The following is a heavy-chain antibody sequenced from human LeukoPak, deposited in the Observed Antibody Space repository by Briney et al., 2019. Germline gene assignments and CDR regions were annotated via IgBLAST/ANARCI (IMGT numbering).Heavy chain of an antibody. CDR2: IYYTGGT. CDR1: GGSIGSDY. D-gene: IGHD2-15*01. J-gene: IGHJ4*02. CDR3: ARHYYYSSGGSCSSSVFDY. V-gene: IGHV4-59*08. Sequence: PSETLSLTCTVSGGSIGSDYWTWIRQPPGKGLEYIGYIYYTGGTNYNPSLKSRVTISVDTSKNQFSLKLSSVTAADTAVYYCARHYYYSSGGSCSSSVFDYWGQGTLVTVSS.